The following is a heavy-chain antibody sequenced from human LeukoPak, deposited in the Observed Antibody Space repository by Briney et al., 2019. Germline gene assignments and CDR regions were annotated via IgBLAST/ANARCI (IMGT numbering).Heavy chain of an antibody. CDR2: ISGSGGST. D-gene: IGHD4-17*01. J-gene: IGHJ4*02. CDR1: GFTFSSYA. V-gene: IGHV3-23*01. CDR3: AKVPGDYASAFFDY. Sequence: QTGGSLRLSCAASGFTFSSYAMSWVRQAPGKGLQWVSAISGSGGSTYYADSVKGRFTISRDNSKNTLYLQMNSLRAEDTAVYYCAKVPGDYASAFFDYWGQGTLVTVSS.